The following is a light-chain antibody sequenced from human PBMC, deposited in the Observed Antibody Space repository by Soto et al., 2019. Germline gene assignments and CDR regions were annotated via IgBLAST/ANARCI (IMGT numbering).Light chain of an antibody. V-gene: IGKV3D-15*01. CDR1: QSVSSS. Sequence: SQYSSTLSLYPRERAPLSCTSSQSVSSSFLAWYQQKPGQAPRLLIYGASSRATGIPARFSGSGSGTEFTLTISSLQSEDFAVYYCQQYNNGPPWTACQGTNVEIK. J-gene: IGKJ1*01. CDR3: QQYNNGPPWT. CDR2: GAS.